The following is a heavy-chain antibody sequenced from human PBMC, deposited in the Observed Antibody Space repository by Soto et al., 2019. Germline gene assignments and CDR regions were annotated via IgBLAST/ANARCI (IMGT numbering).Heavy chain of an antibody. V-gene: IGHV1-8*01. J-gene: IGHJ5*02. Sequence: ASVKVSCKASGYTFTSYDINWVRQATGQGLEWMGWMNPNSGNTGYAQKFQGRVTMTRNTSISTAYMELSSLRSEDTAVYYCAREKVAAGYNWFDPWGQGTLVTVSS. CDR3: AREKVAAGYNWFDP. CDR2: MNPNSGNT. D-gene: IGHD2-15*01. CDR1: GYTFTSYD.